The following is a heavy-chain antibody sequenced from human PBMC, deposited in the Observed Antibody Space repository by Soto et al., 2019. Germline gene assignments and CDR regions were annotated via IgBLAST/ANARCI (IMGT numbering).Heavy chain of an antibody. J-gene: IGHJ6*02. Sequence: PGGSLRLSCAASGFTFSSYAMHWVRQAPGKGLEWVAVISYDGSNKYYADPVKGRFTISRDNSKNTLYLQMNSLRAEDTAVYYCARDIDNPTYYDFWSGYYNGLGQKYYYYGMDVWGQGTTVTVSS. D-gene: IGHD3-3*01. V-gene: IGHV3-30-3*01. CDR3: ARDIDNPTYYDFWSGYYNGLGQKYYYYGMDV. CDR1: GFTFSSYA. CDR2: ISYDGSNK.